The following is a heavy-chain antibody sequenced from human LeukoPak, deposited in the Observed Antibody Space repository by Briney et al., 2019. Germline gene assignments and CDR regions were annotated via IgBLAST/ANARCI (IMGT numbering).Heavy chain of an antibody. V-gene: IGHV3-23*01. CDR1: GFTFSSYA. D-gene: IGHD6-19*01. Sequence: GGSLRLSCAASGFTFSSYAMSWVRQAPGKGLEGGSGISASGGSTFYGDSVKGRFTISRDNSKNTLYLQMNSLRADDTAVYYCASSSSGWYKFDYWGQGTLVSVSS. CDR2: ISASGGST. J-gene: IGHJ4*02. CDR3: ASSSSGWYKFDY.